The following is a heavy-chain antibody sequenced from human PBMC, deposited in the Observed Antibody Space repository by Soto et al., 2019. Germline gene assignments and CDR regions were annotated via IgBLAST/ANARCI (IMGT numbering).Heavy chain of an antibody. Sequence: PXEGLSIPGTVSCGPVSSGKYYWSWIRQPPGKGLEWVGYIYYSGSTNYNPSLKSRVTISVDTSKNQFSLKLSSVTAADTAVYYCARDIAHGSYSGKWFDTSGQGTLVTVSS. CDR1: CGPVSSGKYY. D-gene: IGHD1-26*01. CDR3: ARDIAHGSYSGKWFDT. V-gene: IGHV4-61*01. CDR2: IYYSGST. J-gene: IGHJ5*02.